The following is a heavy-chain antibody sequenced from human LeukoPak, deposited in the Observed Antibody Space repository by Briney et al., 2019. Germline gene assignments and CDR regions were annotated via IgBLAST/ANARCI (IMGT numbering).Heavy chain of an antibody. V-gene: IGHV3-23*01. CDR3: AKALAAAGKKHLGPTYYYYGMDV. Sequence: GGSLRLSCAASGFTFISYAMSWVRQAPGKGLERVSAISGSGGSTYYADSVKGRFTISRDNSKNTLYLQMNSLRAEDTAVYYCAKALAAAGKKHLGPTYYYYGMDVWGQGTTVTVSS. CDR2: ISGSGGST. J-gene: IGHJ6*02. D-gene: IGHD6-13*01. CDR1: GFTFISYA.